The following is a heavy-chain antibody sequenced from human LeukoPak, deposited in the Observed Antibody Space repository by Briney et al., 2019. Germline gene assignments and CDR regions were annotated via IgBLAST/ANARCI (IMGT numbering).Heavy chain of an antibody. V-gene: IGHV3-21*01. D-gene: IGHD5-12*01. Sequence: GGSLRLSCAASGFTFSSYSMNWVRQAPGKGLEWVSSISSSSSYIYYADSVKGRFTISRDNAKNSLYLQMNSLRAEDTAVYYCAGGSSRGYDLDYWGQGTLVTVSS. CDR2: ISSSSSYI. CDR3: AGGSSRGYDLDY. J-gene: IGHJ4*02. CDR1: GFTFSSYS.